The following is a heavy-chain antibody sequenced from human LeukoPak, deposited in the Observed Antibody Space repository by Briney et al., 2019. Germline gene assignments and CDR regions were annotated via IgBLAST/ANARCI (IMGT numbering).Heavy chain of an antibody. CDR3: AKGRLSDY. J-gene: IGHJ4*02. CDR2: ISGSGGST. D-gene: IGHD2/OR15-2a*01. CDR1: GYSISSGYY. Sequence: ETLSLTCTVSGYSISSGYYWGWIRQPPGKGLEWVSAISGSGGSTYYADSVKGRFTISRDNSKNTLYLQMNSLRAEDTAVYYCAKGRLSDYWGQGTLVTVSS. V-gene: IGHV3-23*01.